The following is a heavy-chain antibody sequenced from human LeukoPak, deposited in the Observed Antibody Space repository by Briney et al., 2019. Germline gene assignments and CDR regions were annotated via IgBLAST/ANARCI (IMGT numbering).Heavy chain of an antibody. D-gene: IGHD1-26*01. CDR2: IYPGEYDT. Sequence: GGALKISFKGSGYRFTSYWMGWGRPRPGKGGGWRGIIYPGEYDTRYSPSCEGQVTISDDKCINTAYLQWSSLKASDTAMYYCASRYCGSYLFDYWGQGTLVTVSS. J-gene: IGHJ4*02. V-gene: IGHV5-51*01. CDR1: GYRFTSYW. CDR3: ASRYCGSYLFDY.